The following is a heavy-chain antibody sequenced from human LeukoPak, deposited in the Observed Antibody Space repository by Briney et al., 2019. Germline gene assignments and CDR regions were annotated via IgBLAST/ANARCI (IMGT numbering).Heavy chain of an antibody. CDR2: ISYDGSNK. CDR3: ARAVEMLLGAFDI. J-gene: IGHJ3*02. V-gene: IGHV3-30*04. CDR1: GFTFSSYA. Sequence: GGSLRLSCAASGFTFSSYAMHWVRQAPGKGLEWVAVISYDGSNKYYADSVKGRFTISRDNSKNTLYLQMNSLRAEDTAVYYCARAVEMLLGAFDIWGQGTMVTVSS. D-gene: IGHD2-15*01.